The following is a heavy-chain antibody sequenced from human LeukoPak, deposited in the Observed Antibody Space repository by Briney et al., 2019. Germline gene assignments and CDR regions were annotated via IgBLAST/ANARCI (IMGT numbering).Heavy chain of an antibody. CDR2: ISSSGSTI. Sequence: GGSLRLSCAASGFTFSDYYMSWIRQAPGKGLEWVSYISSSGSTIYYADSVKGRFTISRDNAKNSLYLQMNSLRAEDTAVYYCARVAARPATNFDYWGQGTLVTVSS. V-gene: IGHV3-11*04. J-gene: IGHJ4*02. CDR1: GFTFSDYY. CDR3: ARVAARPATNFDY. D-gene: IGHD6-6*01.